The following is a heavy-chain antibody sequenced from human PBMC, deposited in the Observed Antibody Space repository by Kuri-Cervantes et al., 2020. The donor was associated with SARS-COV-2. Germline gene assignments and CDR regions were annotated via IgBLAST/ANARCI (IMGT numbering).Heavy chain of an antibody. J-gene: IGHJ4*02. D-gene: IGHD2-21*02. V-gene: IGHV3-74*01. CDR3: ASLCGGDCLSLFDY. CDR2: INPDGSYT. CDR1: GFTFSGHW. Sequence: GESLKISCAASGFTFSGHWIHWVRQAPGKGLVWVSRINPDGSYTNNADSVKGRFTLSRDNAKNSLYLQMNSLRVEDTAVYYCASLCGGDCLSLFDYWGQGTLVTVSS.